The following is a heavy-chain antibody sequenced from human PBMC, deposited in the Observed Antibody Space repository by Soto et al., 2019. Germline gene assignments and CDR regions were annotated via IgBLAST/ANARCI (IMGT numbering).Heavy chain of an antibody. J-gene: IGHJ4*02. CDR2: ISGAGGRT. V-gene: IGHV3-23*01. Sequence: EVQLLESGGGLVQPGGSLRLFCAASGFSFGNYAMSWVRQAPGKGLEWVSTISGAGGRTYYADSVKGRFTISRDNSENTLYLQLNSLRAEDTALYYCAKVMATFGYYFDYWGPGTLVTVSS. CDR1: GFSFGNYA. CDR3: AKVMATFGYYFDY. D-gene: IGHD5-12*01.